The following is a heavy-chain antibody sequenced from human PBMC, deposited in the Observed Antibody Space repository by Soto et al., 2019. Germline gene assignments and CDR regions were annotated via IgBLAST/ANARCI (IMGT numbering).Heavy chain of an antibody. J-gene: IGHJ4*02. CDR1: RFTFSTYE. Sequence: GGSLRLSCAASRFTFSTYEMNWVRQAPGKGLEWVSFISTSGSTVYYADSVKGRFTISRDNTRNSLYLQMNSLRDEDTALYYCVRYCSTTLCNGVATRTFDYWGQGTLVTVSS. CDR3: VRYCSTTLCNGVATRTFDY. CDR2: ISTSGSTV. D-gene: IGHD2-2*01. V-gene: IGHV3-48*03.